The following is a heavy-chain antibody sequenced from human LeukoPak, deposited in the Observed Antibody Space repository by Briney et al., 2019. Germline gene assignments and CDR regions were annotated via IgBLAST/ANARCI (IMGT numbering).Heavy chain of an antibody. V-gene: IGHV3-30*18. CDR1: GFTFSSYG. CDR3: AKGDYYGSGSYYNLDAFDI. D-gene: IGHD3-10*01. CDR2: ISYDGSNK. J-gene: IGHJ3*02. Sequence: PGGSLRLSCAASGFTFSSYGMHWVRQAPGKGLEWVAVISYDGSNKYYADSVKGRFTISRDNSKNTLYLQMNSLRAEDTAVYYCAKGDYYGSGSYYNLDAFDIWGQGTMVTVSS.